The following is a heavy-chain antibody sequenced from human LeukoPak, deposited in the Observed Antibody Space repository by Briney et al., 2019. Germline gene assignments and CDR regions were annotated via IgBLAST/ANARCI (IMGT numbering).Heavy chain of an antibody. CDR2: INNNGDRT. D-gene: IGHD1-26*01. Sequence: PGGSLRLSCAASGFTFSTYPMYWVRQAPGRGPEYVSGINNNGDRTYYAKSVKGRFTISRDNSKSTLYLQVGSLRAEDMAVYYCARGGLVGPTPYLDSWGQGTLVTVSS. CDR3: ARGGLVGPTPYLDS. J-gene: IGHJ4*02. V-gene: IGHV3-64*01. CDR1: GFTFSTYP.